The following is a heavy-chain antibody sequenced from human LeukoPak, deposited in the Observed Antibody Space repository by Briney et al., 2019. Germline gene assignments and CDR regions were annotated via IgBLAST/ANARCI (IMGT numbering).Heavy chain of an antibody. CDR1: GFTFSSYS. J-gene: IGHJ6*03. V-gene: IGHV3-21*01. CDR3: ARDYYDSSGYVDYYYMDG. Sequence: GGSLRLSCAASGFTFSSYSMNWVRQAPGKGLEWVSSISSSSSYIYYADSVKGRFTISRDNAKNSLYLQMNSLRAEDTAVYYCARDYYDSSGYVDYYYMDGLGKGTTVTVSS. D-gene: IGHD3-22*01. CDR2: ISSSSSYI.